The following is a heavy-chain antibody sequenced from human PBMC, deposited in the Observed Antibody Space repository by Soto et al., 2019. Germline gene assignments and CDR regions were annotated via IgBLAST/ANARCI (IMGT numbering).Heavy chain of an antibody. V-gene: IGHV1-69*13. Sequence: ASVKVSCKASGGTFSSYAISWVRQAPGQGLEWMGGIIPIFGTANYAQKFQGRVTITADESTSTAYMELSSLRSEDTAVYYCARASREVLDTAMVLHYYYYGMDVWGQGTTVTVSS. J-gene: IGHJ6*02. CDR1: GGTFSSYA. D-gene: IGHD5-18*01. CDR3: ARASREVLDTAMVLHYYYYGMDV. CDR2: IIPIFGTA.